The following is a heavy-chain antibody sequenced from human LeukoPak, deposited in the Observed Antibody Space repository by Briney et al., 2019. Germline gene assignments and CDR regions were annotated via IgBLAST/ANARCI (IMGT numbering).Heavy chain of an antibody. CDR2: ISYDGSNK. J-gene: IGHJ3*02. CDR1: GFTFSSYG. CDR3: AKDMMYFQRSGVSPFDI. V-gene: IGHV3-30*18. Sequence: QSGGSLRLSCAASGFTFSSYGMHWVRQAPGKGLEWVAVISYDGSNKYYADSVKGRFTISRDNSKNTLYLQMNSLRAEDTAVYYCAKDMMYFQRSGVSPFDIWGQGTMVTVSS. D-gene: IGHD2-8*01.